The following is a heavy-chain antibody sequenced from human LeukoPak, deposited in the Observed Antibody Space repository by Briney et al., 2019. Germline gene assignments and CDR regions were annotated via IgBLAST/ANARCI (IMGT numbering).Heavy chain of an antibody. D-gene: IGHD3-22*01. V-gene: IGHV1-58*01. Sequence: SVKVSRKASGFTFTSSAVQWVRQARGQRLEWIGWIVVGSGNTNYAQKFQERVTITRDMSTSTAYMELSSLRSEDTAVYYCAAEAVVITTLADAFDIWGQGTMVTVSS. CDR2: IVVGSGNT. CDR1: GFTFTSSA. CDR3: AAEAVVITTLADAFDI. J-gene: IGHJ3*02.